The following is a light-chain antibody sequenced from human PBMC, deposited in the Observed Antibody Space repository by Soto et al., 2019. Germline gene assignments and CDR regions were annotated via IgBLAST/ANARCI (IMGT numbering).Light chain of an antibody. CDR2: LEGSGSY. V-gene: IGLV4-60*02. CDR3: ETWDSNTHV. Sequence: QSVLTQSSSASASLGSSVKLTCTLSSGHSSYIIAWHQQQPGKAPRYLMKLEGSGSYNKVSGVPDRFSGSSSGADCYLTISNLQFEDEADYYCETWDSNTHVFGTGTKLTVL. CDR1: SGHSSYI. J-gene: IGLJ1*01.